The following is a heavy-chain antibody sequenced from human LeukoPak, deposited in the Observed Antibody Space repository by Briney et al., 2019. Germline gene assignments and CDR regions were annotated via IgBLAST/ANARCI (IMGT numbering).Heavy chain of an antibody. J-gene: IGHJ4*02. CDR3: AGGVARTYYSDTSGYAAADY. CDR1: GESFSGYY. Sequence: SETLSLTCAVHGESFSGYYWSWIRQPPGKGLEWIGEINHSGSTNYNPSLKSRVTTSADTSKNQFSLKLSSATAADTAVYYCAGGVARTYYSDTSGYAAADYWGQGTLVTVSS. V-gene: IGHV4-34*01. CDR2: INHSGST. D-gene: IGHD3-22*01.